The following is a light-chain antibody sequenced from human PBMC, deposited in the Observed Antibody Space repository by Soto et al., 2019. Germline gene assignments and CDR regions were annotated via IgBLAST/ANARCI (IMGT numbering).Light chain of an antibody. Sequence: DIQMTQSPSSLSASVGDRVSITCQASQDIRKNLDXYQXXPXXXPXXLXYXASNLETGVPSRFSGSGSGTDFTFTISSLHPEDIATYYCQQYDSLPPTFGHRTKVDI. CDR3: QQYDSLPPT. CDR2: XAS. J-gene: IGKJ1*01. CDR1: QDIRKN. V-gene: IGKV1-33*01.